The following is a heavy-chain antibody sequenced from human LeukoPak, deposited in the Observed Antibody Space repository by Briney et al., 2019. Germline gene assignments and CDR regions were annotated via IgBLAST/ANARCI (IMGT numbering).Heavy chain of an antibody. D-gene: IGHD4-23*01. V-gene: IGHV5-51*01. J-gene: IGHJ4*02. CDR1: GYSFTNYW. CDR3: ARSIYGGNSALDY. Sequence: GESLKISCKSSGYSFTNYWIGWVRQMPGKGLEWMGMIYPGDSDTRYSPSFQGQVTISADRSTSTAYLQWTSLKASDTALYYCARSIYGGNSALDYWGQGTLVTVSS. CDR2: IYPGDSDT.